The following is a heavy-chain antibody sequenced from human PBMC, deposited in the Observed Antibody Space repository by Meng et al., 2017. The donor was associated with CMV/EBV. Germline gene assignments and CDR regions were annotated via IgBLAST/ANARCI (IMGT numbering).Heavy chain of an antibody. Sequence: SGYTFTSYYMHWVRQAPGQGLEWMGIINHSGGSTSYAQKFQGRVTMTRDTSTSTVYMELSSLRSEDTAVYYCARAGQEYSSSWYGFDYWGQGTLVTVSS. J-gene: IGHJ4*02. D-gene: IGHD6-13*01. CDR2: INHSGGST. CDR3: ARAGQEYSSSWYGFDY. V-gene: IGHV1-46*01. CDR1: GYTFTSYY.